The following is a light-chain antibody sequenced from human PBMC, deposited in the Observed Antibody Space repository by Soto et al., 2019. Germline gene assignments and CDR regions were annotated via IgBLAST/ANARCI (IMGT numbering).Light chain of an antibody. CDR1: SSDVGAYRY. V-gene: IGLV2-14*03. J-gene: IGLJ2*01. Sequence: QPVLTQPASVSGSPGQSITISCTGTSSDVGAYRYISWYQQHPGKAPKFLIYDVSNRPSGVSNRFSGSKSGNTASLTISGLQAEDEADYYCSAYTNIKTLVFGGGTKLTVL. CDR2: DVS. CDR3: SAYTNIKTLV.